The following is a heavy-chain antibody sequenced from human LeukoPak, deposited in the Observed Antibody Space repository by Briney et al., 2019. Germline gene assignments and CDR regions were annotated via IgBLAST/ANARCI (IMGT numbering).Heavy chain of an antibody. CDR3: ARGGYYGDYLDAFDI. Sequence: PSETLSLTCTVSGGSISSSSYYWGWIRQPPGKGLEWIGSIYYSGSTYYNPSLKSRVTISVDTSKNQFSLKLSSVTAADTAVYYCARGGYYGDYLDAFDIWGQGTMVTVSS. J-gene: IGHJ3*02. CDR1: GGSISSSSYY. CDR2: IYYSGST. V-gene: IGHV4-39*07. D-gene: IGHD4-17*01.